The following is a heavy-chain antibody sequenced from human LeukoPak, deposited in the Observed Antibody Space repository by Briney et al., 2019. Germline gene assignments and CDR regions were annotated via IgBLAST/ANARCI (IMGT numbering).Heavy chain of an antibody. CDR1: GFTLSTYG. Sequence: GGSLRLSCAASGFTLSTYGMHWVRQAPGKGLEWVAVILYDGTVGYHTDSVKGRFTISRDNSKNTLCLQMNSLTVEDTAVYYCSKSRDGYNHGLHWGQGTLVTVSS. J-gene: IGHJ4*02. V-gene: IGHV3-33*06. D-gene: IGHD5-24*01. CDR2: ILYDGTVG. CDR3: SKSRDGYNHGLH.